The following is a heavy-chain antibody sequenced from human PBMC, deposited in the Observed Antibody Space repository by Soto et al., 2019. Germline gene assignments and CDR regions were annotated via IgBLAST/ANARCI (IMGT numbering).Heavy chain of an antibody. Sequence: TGGSLRLSCAASGFTFSSYGMHWVRQAPGKGLEWVAVISYDGSNKYYADSVKGRFTISRDNSKNTLYLQMNSLRAEDTAVYYCGKAPWGIAVAGVDYWGQGTLVTVSS. V-gene: IGHV3-30*18. J-gene: IGHJ4*02. CDR3: GKAPWGIAVAGVDY. CDR2: ISYDGSNK. D-gene: IGHD6-19*01. CDR1: GFTFSSYG.